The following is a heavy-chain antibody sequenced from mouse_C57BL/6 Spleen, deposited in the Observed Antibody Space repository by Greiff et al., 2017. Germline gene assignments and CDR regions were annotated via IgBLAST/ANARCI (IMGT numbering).Heavy chain of an antibody. CDR2: IDPETGGT. Sequence: VQLQQSGAELVRPGASVTLSCKASGYTFTDYEMHWVKQTPVHGLEWIGAIDPETGGTDSNQKFKGKAILTADKSSSTAYMELRSHTSEDSAVYYCTRGWDYGYYYWGQGTTRTVSS. V-gene: IGHV1-15*01. J-gene: IGHJ2*01. D-gene: IGHD2-2*01. CDR3: TRGWDYGYYY. CDR1: GYTFTDYE.